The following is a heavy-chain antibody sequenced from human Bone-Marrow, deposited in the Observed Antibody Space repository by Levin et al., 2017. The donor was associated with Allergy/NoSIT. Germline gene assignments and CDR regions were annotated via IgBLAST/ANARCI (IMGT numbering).Heavy chain of an antibody. J-gene: IGHJ6*03. CDR3: AKSDINVYNWNDGHYDDMEV. CDR1: GFTFNSQA. D-gene: IGHD1-1*01. Sequence: LSLTCAASGFTFNSQAMHWLRQAPGKGLEWVATITFDGGSRDYGDSVKGRFTISRDNSKNTLYLQMASLTAEDTAIYYCAKSDINVYNWNDGHYDDMEVWGKGTTVTVSS. CDR2: ITFDGGSR. V-gene: IGHV3-30*18.